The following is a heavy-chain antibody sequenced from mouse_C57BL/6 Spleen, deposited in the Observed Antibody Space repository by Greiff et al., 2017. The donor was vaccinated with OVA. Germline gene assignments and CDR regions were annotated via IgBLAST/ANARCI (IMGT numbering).Heavy chain of an antibody. CDR3: AAGYGNLFDY. Sequence: QVQLQQPGAELVRPGSSVKLSCKASCYTFTSYWMDWVKQRPGQGLEWIGNIYPSDSETHYNQKFKDKATLTVDKSSSTAYMQLSSLTSEDSAVYYCAAGYGNLFDYWGQGTTLTVSS. CDR1: CYTFTSYW. D-gene: IGHD2-10*02. CDR2: IYPSDSET. J-gene: IGHJ2*01. V-gene: IGHV1-61*01.